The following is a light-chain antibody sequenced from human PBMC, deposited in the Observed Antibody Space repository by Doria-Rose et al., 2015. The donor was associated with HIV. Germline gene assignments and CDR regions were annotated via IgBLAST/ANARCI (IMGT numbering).Light chain of an antibody. J-gene: IGLJ2*01. CDR1: SSNIGNNY. CDR3: GTWDSSLSAPV. V-gene: IGLV1-51*01. Sequence: QSVLTQPPSVSAAPGQKVTIPCSGSSSNIGNNYVSWYQQLPGTASKLLIYDNNKRPSGIPDRFSGSKSGTSATLGITGLQTGDEADYYCGTWDSSLSAPVFGGGTKLTVL. CDR2: DNN.